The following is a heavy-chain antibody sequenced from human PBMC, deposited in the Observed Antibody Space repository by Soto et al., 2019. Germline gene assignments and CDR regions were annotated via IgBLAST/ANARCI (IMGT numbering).Heavy chain of an antibody. V-gene: IGHV4-4*07. D-gene: IGHD3-22*01. Sequence: SETLSLTCTVSGGSISSCYWSWIRQPAGKGLEWIGRIYTSGSTNYNPSLKSRVTMSVDTSKNQFSLKLSSVTAADTAVYYCARVLGRAFTTHDAFDIWGQGTMVTVSS. CDR2: IYTSGST. CDR3: ARVLGRAFTTHDAFDI. J-gene: IGHJ3*02. CDR1: GGSISSCY.